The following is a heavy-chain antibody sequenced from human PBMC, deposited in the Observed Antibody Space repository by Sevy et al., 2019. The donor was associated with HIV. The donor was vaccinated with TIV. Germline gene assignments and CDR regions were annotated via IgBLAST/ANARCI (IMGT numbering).Heavy chain of an antibody. V-gene: IGHV1-58*01. D-gene: IGHD6-19*01. J-gene: IGHJ6*02. CDR3: AADLGQQCCLDHYYYYGMYV. CDR2: IVVGSGNT. Sequence: ASVKGSCKASGFTFTSSAVQWVRQARGQRLEWIGWIVVGSGNTNYAQKFQERVTITRDMSTSTAYMELSSLRSEDTAVYYCAADLGQQCCLDHYYYYGMYVWGQGTTVTVSS. CDR1: GFTFTSSA.